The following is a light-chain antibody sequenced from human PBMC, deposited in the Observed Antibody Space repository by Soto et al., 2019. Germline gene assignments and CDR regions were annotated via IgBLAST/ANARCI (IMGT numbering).Light chain of an antibody. CDR1: QSIGRW. V-gene: IGKV1-5*01. CDR2: DAS. Sequence: DIQMTQCPSTLSASVGDTVTVTFRASQSIGRWLAWYQQKPGKAPKLLIFDASTLENGVTARFSCSRSGPELSLTISRLQPDDFATYYCQQYYSYWTFGQGTNV. CDR3: QQYYSYWT. J-gene: IGKJ1*01.